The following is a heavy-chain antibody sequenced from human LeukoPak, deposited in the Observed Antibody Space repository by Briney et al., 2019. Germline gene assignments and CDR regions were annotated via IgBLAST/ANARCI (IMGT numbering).Heavy chain of an antibody. CDR1: GGSFSGYY. D-gene: IGHD6-13*01. J-gene: IGHJ6*03. CDR2: INHSGST. V-gene: IGHV4-34*01. CDR3: ASRSGYSSSWAYYYYYYMDV. Sequence: SETLSLTCAVYGGSFSGYYWSWIRQPPGKGLEWIGEINHSGSTNYNPSLKSRVTISVDTSKNQFSLKLSSVTAADTAVYYCASRSGYSSSWAYYYYYYMDVWGKGTTVTISS.